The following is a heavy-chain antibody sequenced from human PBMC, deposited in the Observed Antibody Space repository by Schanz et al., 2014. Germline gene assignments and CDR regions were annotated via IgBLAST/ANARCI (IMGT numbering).Heavy chain of an antibody. Sequence: EVQLVESGGGLVKPGGSLRLSCEASEFTFSSYKMNWVRQAPGKGLEWVSDISSGSSYANYADSVKGRFTISRDNSKNTLYLQMNSLRAEDTAVYYCAKQIHYDILTVTRNWGQGTLVTVSS. CDR1: EFTFSSYK. CDR2: ISSGSSYA. V-gene: IGHV3-21*05. J-gene: IGHJ4*02. CDR3: AKQIHYDILTVTRN. D-gene: IGHD3-9*01.